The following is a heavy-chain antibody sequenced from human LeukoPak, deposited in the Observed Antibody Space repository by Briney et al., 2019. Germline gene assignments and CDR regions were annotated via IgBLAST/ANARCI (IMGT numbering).Heavy chain of an antibody. V-gene: IGHV3-23*01. D-gene: IGHD5-12*01. CDR2: ISGSGGST. CDR3: AKDGGTSGYSDY. Sequence: GGSLRLSRAASGFTFSSYAMSWVRQAPGKGLEWASAISGSGGSTYYADSVKGRFTISRDNSKNTLYLQMNSLRAEDTAVYYCAKDGGTSGYSDYWGQGTLVTVSS. CDR1: GFTFSSYA. J-gene: IGHJ4*02.